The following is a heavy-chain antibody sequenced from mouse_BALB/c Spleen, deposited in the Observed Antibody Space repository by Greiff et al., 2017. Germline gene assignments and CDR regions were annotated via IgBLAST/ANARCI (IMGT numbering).Heavy chain of an antibody. V-gene: IGHV1-54*03. J-gene: IGHJ2*01. D-gene: IGHD1-1*02. CDR1: GYAFTNYL. Sequence: QVQLKQSGAELVRPGTSVKVSCKASGYAFTNYLIEWVKQRPGQGLEWIGVINPGSGGTNYNEKFKGKATLTADKSSSTAYMQLSSLTSDDSAVYFCLCGNYLDYWGQGTTLTVSS. CDR2: INPGSGGT. CDR3: LCGNYLDY.